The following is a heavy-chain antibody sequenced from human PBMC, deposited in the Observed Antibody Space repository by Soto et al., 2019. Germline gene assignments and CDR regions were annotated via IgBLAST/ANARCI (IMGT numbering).Heavy chain of an antibody. CDR1: GGSISSSSYY. D-gene: IGHD3-3*01. V-gene: IGHV4-39*01. Sequence: PSETLSLTCTVSGGSISSSSYYWGWIRQPPGKGLEWIGSIYYSGSTYYNPSLKSRVTISVDTSKNQFSLKLSSVTAADTAVYYCARGLGNTIFGVVPSPEYFDYWGQGTLVTVSS. J-gene: IGHJ4*02. CDR3: ARGLGNTIFGVVPSPEYFDY. CDR2: IYYSGST.